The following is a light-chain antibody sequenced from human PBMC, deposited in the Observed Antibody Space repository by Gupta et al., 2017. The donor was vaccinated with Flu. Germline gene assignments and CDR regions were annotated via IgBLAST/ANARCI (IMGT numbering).Light chain of an antibody. CDR3: QQYNSYSSWT. J-gene: IGKJ1*01. Sequence: DIQTTQSPSPLSSPVVDRVTITCRASQSISTSFAWYQQKPGKAPKLLIYQASTLESGVPSRFSGSGSGTDFTLTISSLQPDDVATYYCQQYNSYSSWTFGQGTQVDIK. V-gene: IGKV1-5*03. CDR2: QAS. CDR1: QSISTS.